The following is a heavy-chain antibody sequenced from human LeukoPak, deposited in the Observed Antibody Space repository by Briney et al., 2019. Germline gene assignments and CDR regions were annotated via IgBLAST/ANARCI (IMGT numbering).Heavy chain of an antibody. J-gene: IGHJ4*02. Sequence: GASVKVSCKASGYTFTSYYMHWVRQAPGQGLERMGIINPSGGSTSYAQKFQGRVTMTRDTSTSTAYMELRSLRSDDTAVYYCARALGGYDSSGYYVWGQGTLVTVSS. CDR2: INPSGGST. V-gene: IGHV1-46*01. CDR1: GYTFTSYY. D-gene: IGHD3-22*01. CDR3: ARALGGYDSSGYYV.